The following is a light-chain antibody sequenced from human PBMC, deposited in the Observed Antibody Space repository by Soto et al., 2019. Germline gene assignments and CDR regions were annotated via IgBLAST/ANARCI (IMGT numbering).Light chain of an antibody. J-gene: IGLJ2*01. V-gene: IGLV1-47*01. Sequence: QSVLTQPPSASGTPGQRVTISCSGSRSNIGGNFVYWYQQVPGTAPKLIVYLTNHRPSGVPDRFSGSKSGTSASLAISGLRSDDGAVYYCAAWDDYLTGPIFGGGTQLTVL. CDR3: AAWDDYLTGPI. CDR1: RSNIGGNF. CDR2: LTN.